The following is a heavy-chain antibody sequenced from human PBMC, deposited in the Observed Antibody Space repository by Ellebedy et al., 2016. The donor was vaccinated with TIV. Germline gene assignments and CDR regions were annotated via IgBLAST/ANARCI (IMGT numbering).Heavy chain of an antibody. CDR3: ARALRFATNREDWFDP. D-gene: IGHD1-14*01. CDR2: IYDSGRT. Sequence: SETLSLXXNVSGGSISGTYTSYYWGWVRQPPGKGLEWIGSIYDSGRTHYNPSLKSRVTISVDTSKNHFSLKLRSVTAADTAMYYCARALRFATNREDWFDPWGRGTLVTVSS. CDR1: GGSISGTYTSYY. J-gene: IGHJ5*02. V-gene: IGHV4-39*02.